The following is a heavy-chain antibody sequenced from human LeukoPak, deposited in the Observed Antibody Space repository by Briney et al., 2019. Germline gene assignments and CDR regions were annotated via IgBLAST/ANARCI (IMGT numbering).Heavy chain of an antibody. CDR3: AREILPYSYDLGNWFDP. V-gene: IGHV4-34*01. D-gene: IGHD5-18*01. CDR2: INHSGST. CDR1: GGSFSGYY. Sequence: PSETLSLTCAVYGGSFSGYYWSWIRQPPGKGLEWIGEINHSGSTNYNPSLKSRVTISVDTSKNQFSLRLSSVTAADTAVYYCAREILPYSYDLGNWFDPWGQGTLVTVSS. J-gene: IGHJ5*02.